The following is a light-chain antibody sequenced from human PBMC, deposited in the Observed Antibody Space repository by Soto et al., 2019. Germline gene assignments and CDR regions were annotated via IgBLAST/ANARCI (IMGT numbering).Light chain of an antibody. CDR1: TSDIGNYDF. V-gene: IGLV2-14*01. Sequence: QSVLTQPASVSGSPGQSITISCTGTTSDIGNYDFVSWCQQVPGTAPKDMIYEVSSRPSGVSNRFSGSTSGNTASLTISGLQAEGEAYYYCSSYTTRNSFILFGGGTKVTVL. J-gene: IGLJ2*01. CDR3: SSYTTRNSFIL. CDR2: EVS.